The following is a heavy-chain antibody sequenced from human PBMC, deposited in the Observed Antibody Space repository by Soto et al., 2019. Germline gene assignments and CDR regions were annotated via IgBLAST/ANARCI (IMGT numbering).Heavy chain of an antibody. CDR3: ARSYSSSWYEAERYMDV. CDR2: IYYSGST. Sequence: SETLSLTCTVSGGSISSYYWSWIRQPPGKGLEWIGYIYYSGSTNYNPSLKSRVTISVDTSKNQFSLKLSSVTAADTAVYYCARSYSSSWYEAERYMDVWGKGTTVTVSS. D-gene: IGHD6-13*01. J-gene: IGHJ6*03. CDR1: GGSISSYY. V-gene: IGHV4-59*08.